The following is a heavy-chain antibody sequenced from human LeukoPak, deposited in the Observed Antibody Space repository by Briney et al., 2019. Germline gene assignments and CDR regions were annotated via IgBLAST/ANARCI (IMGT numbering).Heavy chain of an antibody. CDR2: IYYSGST. D-gene: IGHD1-26*01. Sequence: SETLSLTCTVSGGSISSYYWSWIRQPPGKGLEWIGYIYYSGSTNYNPSLKSRVTISVDTSKNQFSLKLSSVTAADTAVYYCARGFGGWELLDAFDIWGQGTMVTVSS. CDR1: GGSISSYY. J-gene: IGHJ3*02. V-gene: IGHV4-59*01. CDR3: ARGFGGWELLDAFDI.